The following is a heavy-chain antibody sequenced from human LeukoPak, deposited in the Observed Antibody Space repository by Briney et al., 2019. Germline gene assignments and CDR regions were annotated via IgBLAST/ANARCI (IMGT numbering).Heavy chain of an antibody. Sequence: PGGSLRLSCAASGFTFSSYAMSWVRQAPGKGLEWVSAISGSGAGTYYADSVKGRFTISRDNSKNTVYLQMNSLRAEDTAVYYCAKDAWDTMIVVATGFDYWGQGTLVTVSS. J-gene: IGHJ4*02. CDR3: AKDAWDTMIVVATGFDY. V-gene: IGHV3-23*01. D-gene: IGHD3-22*01. CDR1: GFTFSSYA. CDR2: ISGSGAGT.